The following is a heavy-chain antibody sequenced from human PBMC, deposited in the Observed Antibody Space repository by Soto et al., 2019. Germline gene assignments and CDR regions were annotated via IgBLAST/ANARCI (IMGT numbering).Heavy chain of an antibody. J-gene: IGHJ3*02. V-gene: IGHV3-48*01. Sequence: EVQLVESGGGLVQPGGSLRLSCAASGFTFSDSSMNWVRQGPGKRLERVSYISASSSSIYYADSLKGRFTISRDNGKNSLYLQMNSLRAEDTALYYCARSYGDTDAFDIWGQGTMVTVSS. CDR3: ARSYGDTDAFDI. D-gene: IGHD4-17*01. CDR2: ISASSSSI. CDR1: GFTFSDSS.